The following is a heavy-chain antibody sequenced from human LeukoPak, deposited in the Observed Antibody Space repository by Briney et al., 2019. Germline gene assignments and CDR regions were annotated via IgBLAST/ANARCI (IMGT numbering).Heavy chain of an antibody. CDR1: GGSISTYY. Sequence: PSETLSLTCSVSGGSISTYYWSWIRQPPGKGLEWIAFTYYNGYTNYDPSLKSRAFISLDTSKNLCSLRLTSVTAADTAVYYCARHAIYSGGYSYWFDPWGLGTLVTVSS. D-gene: IGHD1-26*01. CDR3: ARHAIYSGGYSYWFDP. J-gene: IGHJ5*02. CDR2: TYYNGYT. V-gene: IGHV4-59*08.